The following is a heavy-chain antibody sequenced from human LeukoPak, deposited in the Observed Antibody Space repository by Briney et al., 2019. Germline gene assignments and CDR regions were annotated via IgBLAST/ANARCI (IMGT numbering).Heavy chain of an antibody. V-gene: IGHV4-59*12. CDR1: GGSISSYY. D-gene: IGHD6-13*01. Sequence: PSETRSLTCTVSGGSISSYYWSWIRQPPGKGLEWIGYIYYSGSTNYNPSLKSRVTISVDTSKNRFSLKLSSVTAADTAVYYCARDAFSSSWYPVPYGMDVWGQGTTVAVSS. J-gene: IGHJ6*02. CDR3: ARDAFSSSWYPVPYGMDV. CDR2: IYYSGST.